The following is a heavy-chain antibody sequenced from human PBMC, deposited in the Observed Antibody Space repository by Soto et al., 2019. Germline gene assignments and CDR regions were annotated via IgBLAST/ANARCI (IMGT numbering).Heavy chain of an antibody. CDR1: GYTFTSYG. D-gene: IGHD1-1*01. CDR2: ISAHNGNT. Sequence: QVHLVQSGAEVKKPGASVKVSCKASGYTFTSYGITWVRQAPGQGLEWMGWISAHNGNTDYAQKLQGRVIVTRATSLSTACMERRSLRSDDTGVYYCARGRYGDYWGQGALVTVSS. CDR3: ARGRYGDY. J-gene: IGHJ4*02. V-gene: IGHV1-18*01.